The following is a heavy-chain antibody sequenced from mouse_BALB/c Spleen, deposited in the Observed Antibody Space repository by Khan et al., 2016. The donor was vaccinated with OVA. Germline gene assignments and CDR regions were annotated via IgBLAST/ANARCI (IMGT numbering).Heavy chain of an antibody. V-gene: IGHV1S81*02. CDR2: INPNNGGT. Sequence: QVQLKESGAELVKPGASVKLSCKASGYTFSSYYMHWVKQRPGQGLEWIGEINPNNGGTNFNEKFKSKAALTVDKSSTTAYMLLSSLTSEDSAVDNCTRSGDGSFAYWGQGTMVTVST. CDR1: GYTFSSYY. J-gene: IGHJ3*01. D-gene: IGHD2-3*01. CDR3: TRSGDGSFAY.